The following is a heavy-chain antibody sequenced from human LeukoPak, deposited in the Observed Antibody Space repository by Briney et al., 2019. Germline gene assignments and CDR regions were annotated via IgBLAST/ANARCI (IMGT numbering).Heavy chain of an antibody. Sequence: SETLSLTCTVSSNSISSGDYYWSWIRQPAGKGLEWIGRIYTSGSTNYNPSLKSRVTISVDTSKNQFSLRLSSVTAADTAVYYCARASYNSDISGWVPFDYWGQGTLVTVSS. CDR1: SNSISSGDYY. D-gene: IGHD3-22*01. CDR2: IYTSGST. CDR3: ARASYNSDISGWVPFDY. V-gene: IGHV4-61*02. J-gene: IGHJ4*02.